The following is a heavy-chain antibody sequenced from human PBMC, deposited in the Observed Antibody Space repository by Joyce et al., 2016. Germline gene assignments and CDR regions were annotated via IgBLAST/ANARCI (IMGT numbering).Heavy chain of an antibody. D-gene: IGHD2-21*01. V-gene: IGHV3-30*18. Sequence: RQAPGKGLDWVAVISNDGTKKNYADSVKGRFTISRDNSKNTLYLQMNSLRVEDTAVYYCANSKHDSRWGQGTLVIVSS. J-gene: IGHJ4*02. CDR2: ISNDGTKK. CDR3: ANSKHDSR.